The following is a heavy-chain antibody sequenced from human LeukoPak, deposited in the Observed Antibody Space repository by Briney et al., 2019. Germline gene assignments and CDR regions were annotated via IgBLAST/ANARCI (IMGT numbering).Heavy chain of an antibody. CDR1: GFTFSSYE. J-gene: IGHJ3*02. D-gene: IGHD3-16*01. CDR3: ARDRSKVNAYDDALDI. V-gene: IGHV3-48*03. Sequence: GGSLRLSCAASGFTFSSYELNWVRQAPGKGLEWVSYISDIGTTQHYADSVKGRFTISRDNAKNSLYLQMNSLTAEDTAVYYCARDRSKVNAYDDALDIWGQGTMVIVSS. CDR2: ISDIGTTQ.